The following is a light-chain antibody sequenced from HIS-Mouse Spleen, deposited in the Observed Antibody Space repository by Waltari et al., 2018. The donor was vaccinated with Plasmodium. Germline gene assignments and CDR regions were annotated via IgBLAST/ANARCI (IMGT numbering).Light chain of an antibody. Sequence: DIPMTQSPSSLSASVGDRVTITCRASQGISNYLACFQQKPGKAPKSLIYAASSLQSGVKTKFSGSGYGTDVNRTISRRQPEDLATYYGKQYKRYNSTFGEGTRVEIK. J-gene: IGKJ5*01. CDR2: AAS. CDR1: QGISNY. CDR3: KQYKRYNST. V-gene: IGKV1-16*02.